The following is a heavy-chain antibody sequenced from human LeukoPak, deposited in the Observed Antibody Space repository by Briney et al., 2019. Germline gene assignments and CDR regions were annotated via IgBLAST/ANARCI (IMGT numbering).Heavy chain of an antibody. CDR1: GYTFTGYY. CDR2: INPKRGGT. Sequence: ASVKVSCKASGYTFTGYYMHWVRQAPGQGLEWMGWINPKRGGTNYAQKFQGRVTMTRDTSISTAYMELSRLRFDDTAVYYCARVGGYSGYDSDFDYWGQGTLVTVSS. D-gene: IGHD5-12*01. V-gene: IGHV1-2*02. CDR3: ARVGGYSGYDSDFDY. J-gene: IGHJ4*02.